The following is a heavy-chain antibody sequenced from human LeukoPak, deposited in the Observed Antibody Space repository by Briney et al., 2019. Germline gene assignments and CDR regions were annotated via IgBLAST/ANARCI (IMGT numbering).Heavy chain of an antibody. CDR3: AWGGMAAFDS. CDR2: ISGSGGST. D-gene: IGHD3-16*01. Sequence: GGSLRLSCAASGFTFSSYAMSWVRQAPGKGLEWVSAISGSGGSTYYADSVKGRFTISRDNAKNSLYLQMNSPRAEDTAVYYCAWGGMAAFDSWGQGTLVTVSS. CDR1: GFTFSSYA. J-gene: IGHJ4*02. V-gene: IGHV3-23*01.